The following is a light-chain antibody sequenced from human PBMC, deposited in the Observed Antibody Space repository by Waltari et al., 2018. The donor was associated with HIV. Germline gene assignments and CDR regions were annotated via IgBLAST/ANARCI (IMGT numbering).Light chain of an antibody. CDR3: QQGYGRPT. J-gene: IGKJ3*01. CDR2: AAS. CDR1: QSISTY. V-gene: IGKV1-39*01. Sequence: DIQMTQSPSSLSASLGDRIIITYWASQSISTYVNCYQQKAGRGPNLLIYAASTLQSGVPSSFSGSGSGTDFILPINSLKAEDFATYYGQQGYGRPTFGPGT.